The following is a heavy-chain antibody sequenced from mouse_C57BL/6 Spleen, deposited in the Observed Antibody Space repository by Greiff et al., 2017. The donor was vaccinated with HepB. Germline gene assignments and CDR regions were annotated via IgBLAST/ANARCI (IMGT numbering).Heavy chain of an antibody. CDR1: GYTFTEYT. J-gene: IGHJ4*01. CDR3: ARHEGYGYDEGYYAMDY. D-gene: IGHD2-2*01. CDR2: FYPGSGSI. V-gene: IGHV1-62-2*01. Sequence: VKLVESGAELVKPGASVKLSCKASGYTFTEYTIHWVKQRSGQGLEWIGWFYPGSGSIKYNEKFKDKATLTADKSSSTVYMELSRLTSEDSAVYFCARHEGYGYDEGYYAMDYWGQGTSVTVSS.